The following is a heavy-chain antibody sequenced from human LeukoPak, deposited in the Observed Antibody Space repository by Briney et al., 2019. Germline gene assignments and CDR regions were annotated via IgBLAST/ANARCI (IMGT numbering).Heavy chain of an antibody. V-gene: IGHV4-39*01. D-gene: IGHD3-22*01. J-gene: IGHJ3*02. Sequence: PSETLSLTCTVSGGSISSSSYYWGWIRQPPGKGLEWIGSIYYSGSTYYNPSLKSRVTISVDTSKNQFSLKLSSVTAADTAVYYCARHSSYYDSGGYYLTPLSAFDIWGQGTMVTVSS. CDR3: ARHSSYYDSGGYYLTPLSAFDI. CDR2: IYYSGST. CDR1: GGSISSSSYY.